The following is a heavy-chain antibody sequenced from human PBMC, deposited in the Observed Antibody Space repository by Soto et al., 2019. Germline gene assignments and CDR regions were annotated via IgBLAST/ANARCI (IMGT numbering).Heavy chain of an antibody. D-gene: IGHD6-13*01. CDR1: GDSFSSYA. CDR2: IIPIFETA. CDR3: AASDSSSWQHDY. Sequence: QVQLVQSGTEMKKPGSSVKVSCKVSGDSFSSYAISWVRQAPGEGLEWVGGIIPIFETANYAQNFQGRVTITAVESTTTAYLEVTRLRPQDTAVFYCAASDSSSWQHDYWGQGTLTTVSS. J-gene: IGHJ4*02. V-gene: IGHV1-69*01.